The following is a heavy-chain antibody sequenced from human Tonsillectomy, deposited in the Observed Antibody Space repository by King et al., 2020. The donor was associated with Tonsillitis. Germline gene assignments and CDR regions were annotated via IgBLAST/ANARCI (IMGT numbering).Heavy chain of an antibody. V-gene: IGHV1-69*06. D-gene: IGHD3-10*01. CDR1: GFTFNNYP. J-gene: IGHJ3*02. CDR2: IIPMFGTT. CDR3: AREGDGSAIYGFDI. Sequence: VQSGAEVTKPGSSVQVSCTASGFTFNNYPISWVRQAPGQGLEWMGGIIPMFGTTNYAQKFQGRVTITADKSMTTAHMHLSSLRSEDTALYYCAREGDGSAIYGFDIWGQGTMVTVSS.